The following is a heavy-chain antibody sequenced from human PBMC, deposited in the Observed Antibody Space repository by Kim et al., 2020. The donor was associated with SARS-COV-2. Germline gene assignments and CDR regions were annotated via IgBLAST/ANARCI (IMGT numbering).Heavy chain of an antibody. V-gene: IGHV3-30*04. CDR2: ISYDGSNK. CDR3: ARGGAFLEWLLLVPYFDY. CDR1: GFTFSSYA. Sequence: GGSLRHSCAASGFTFSSYAMHWVRQAPGKGLEWVAVISYDGSNKYYVDSVKGRFTISRDNSKNTLYLQMNSLRAEDTAVYYCARGGAFLEWLLLVPYFDYWGQGTLVTVSS. J-gene: IGHJ4*02. D-gene: IGHD3-3*01.